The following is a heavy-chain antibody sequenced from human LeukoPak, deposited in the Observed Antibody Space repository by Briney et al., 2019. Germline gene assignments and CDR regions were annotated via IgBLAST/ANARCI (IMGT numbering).Heavy chain of an antibody. CDR2: INPSGGST. D-gene: IGHD3-22*01. Sequence: ASVKVSCKASGYTFSSHYMHWVRQAPGQGLEWMGIINPSGGSTSYAQKFQGRVTMTGDTSTSTVYMEVSSLRSEDTAVYFCARAQDSSGFYSRAIDSWGQGTLVTVSS. CDR1: GYTFSSHY. V-gene: IGHV1-46*01. CDR3: ARAQDSSGFYSRAIDS. J-gene: IGHJ4*02.